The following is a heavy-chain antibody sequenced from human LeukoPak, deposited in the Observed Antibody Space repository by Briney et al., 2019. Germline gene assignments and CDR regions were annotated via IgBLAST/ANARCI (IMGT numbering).Heavy chain of an antibody. D-gene: IGHD3-22*01. V-gene: IGHV4-34*01. J-gene: IGHJ6*02. CDR3: AREKVTSGYYSGVNYFYYYGMGV. CDR2: TNHDGST. CDR1: GESFSDYQ. Sequence: SETLSLTCAVYGESFSDYQWVWIRQPPGLGLEWIGETNHDGSTSYNPSHKSRVTISLDKSKTQWSLRLTSVTAADTGVYYCAREKVTSGYYSGVNYFYYYGMGVWGQGSTVVVSS.